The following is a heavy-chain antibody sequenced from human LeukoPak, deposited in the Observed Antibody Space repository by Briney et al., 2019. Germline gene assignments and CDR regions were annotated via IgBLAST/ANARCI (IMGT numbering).Heavy chain of an antibody. CDR1: GYTFTGYY. Sequence: ASVKVSCKASGYTFTGYYMHWVRQAPGQGLEWMGWISAYNGNTNYAQKLQGRVTMTTDTSTSTAYMELRSLRSDDTAVYYCARGLLPAVAGTSFDYWGQGTLATVSS. CDR3: ARGLLPAVAGTSFDY. CDR2: ISAYNGNT. D-gene: IGHD6-19*01. J-gene: IGHJ4*02. V-gene: IGHV1-18*04.